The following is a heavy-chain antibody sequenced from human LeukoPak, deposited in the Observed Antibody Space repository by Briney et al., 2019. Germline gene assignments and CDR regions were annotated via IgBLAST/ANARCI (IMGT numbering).Heavy chain of an antibody. J-gene: IGHJ3*02. CDR1: GYTFTSYD. Sequence: ASVKVSCKASGYTFTSYDINWVRQATGQGLEWMGWMNPNSGNTGYAQKFQGRVTMTEDTSTDTAYMELSSLRSEDTAVYYCATDREGPSLVGALIWGQGTMVTVSS. CDR2: MNPNSGNT. D-gene: IGHD1-26*01. CDR3: ATDREGPSLVGALI. V-gene: IGHV1-8*01.